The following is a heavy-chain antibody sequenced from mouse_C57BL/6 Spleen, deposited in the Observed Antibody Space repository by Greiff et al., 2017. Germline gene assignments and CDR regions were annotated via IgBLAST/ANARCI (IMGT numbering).Heavy chain of an antibody. Sequence: QVQLQQPGAELVKPGASVKMSCKASGYTFTSYWITWVKQRPGQGLEWIGDIYPGSGSTNYNEKFKSKATLTVDTSSSTAYMQLSSLTSEDSAVYYCARGGWPGNYAGYFDYWGQGTTLTVSS. CDR2: IYPGSGST. V-gene: IGHV1-55*01. D-gene: IGHD2-1*01. CDR1: GYTFTSYW. J-gene: IGHJ2*01. CDR3: ARGGWPGNYAGYFDY.